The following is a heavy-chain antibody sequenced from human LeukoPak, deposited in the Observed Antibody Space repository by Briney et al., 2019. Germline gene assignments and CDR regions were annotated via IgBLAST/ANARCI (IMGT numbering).Heavy chain of an antibody. CDR2: ISSSSDYI. CDR3: VRIPNSANFPNWFDP. V-gene: IGHV3-21*01. J-gene: IGHJ5*02. Sequence: GGSLRLSCAASGFTFSSSTMSWVRRAPGKGLEWVSSISSSSDYIYYADSVKGRFTISRDNAKNSLYFQMNTLRAEDTAVYYCVRIPNSANFPNWFDPWGQGTLVTVSS. CDR1: GFTFSSST. D-gene: IGHD4/OR15-4a*01.